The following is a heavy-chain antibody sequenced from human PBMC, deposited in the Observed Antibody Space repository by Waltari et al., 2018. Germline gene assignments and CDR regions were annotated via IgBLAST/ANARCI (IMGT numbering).Heavy chain of an antibody. J-gene: IGHJ4*02. V-gene: IGHV4-59*02. CDR2: MSHSGAL. Sequence: QVQLQESGPGLLNPSETLSLTCSVSGGSVSGDYWRWIRQPPGKGLEFIAYMSHSGALSKNPSLKSRVTISLDTSKNQFSLNLDSVTAADTAVYYCARQIGGRLLWDYWGQGTLVVVSS. CDR1: GGSVSGDY. D-gene: IGHD2-21*02. CDR3: ARQIGGRLLWDY.